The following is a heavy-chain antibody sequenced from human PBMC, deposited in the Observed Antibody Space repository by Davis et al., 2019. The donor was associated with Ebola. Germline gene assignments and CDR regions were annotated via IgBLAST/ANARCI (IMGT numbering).Heavy chain of an antibody. CDR1: GFTVSSNY. CDR3: AKDPDVREGTPPIFDY. J-gene: IGHJ4*02. CDR2: ISSSGSTI. D-gene: IGHD1-26*01. V-gene: IGHV3-11*04. Sequence: PGGSLRLSCAASGFTVSSNYMSWIRQAPGKGLEWVSYISSSGSTIYYADSVKGRFTISRDNAKNSLYLQMNSLRAEDTAVYYCAKDPDVREGTPPIFDYWGQGTLVTVSS.